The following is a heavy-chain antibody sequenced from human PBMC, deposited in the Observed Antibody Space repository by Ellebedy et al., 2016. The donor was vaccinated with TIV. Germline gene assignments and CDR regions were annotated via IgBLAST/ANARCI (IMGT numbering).Heavy chain of an antibody. Sequence: GGSLRLXCTTSGFTFYNYAMSWVRQAPGKGLEWVSGISGSGGNIHYADSVKGRFTISRDNSKNTVYLQMNSLRAEDTAVYYCARNRPETPLGYWGQGTLVTVSS. V-gene: IGHV3-23*01. CDR3: ARNRPETPLGY. CDR2: ISGSGGNI. D-gene: IGHD1-14*01. CDR1: GFTFYNYA. J-gene: IGHJ4*02.